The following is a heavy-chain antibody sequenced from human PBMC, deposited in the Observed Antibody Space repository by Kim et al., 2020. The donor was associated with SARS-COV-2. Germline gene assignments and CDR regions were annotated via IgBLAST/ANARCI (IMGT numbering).Heavy chain of an antibody. CDR2: INAGNGNT. CDR1: GYTFTSYA. CDR3: ARGAPGWAATNRFDY. Sequence: ASVKVSCKASGYTFTSYAMHWVRQAPGQRLEWMGWINAGNGNTKYSQKFQGRVTITRDTSASTAYMELSSLRSEDTAVYYCARGAPGWAATNRFDYWGQGTQITVS. J-gene: IGHJ4*01. V-gene: IGHV1-3*01. D-gene: IGHD2-15*01.